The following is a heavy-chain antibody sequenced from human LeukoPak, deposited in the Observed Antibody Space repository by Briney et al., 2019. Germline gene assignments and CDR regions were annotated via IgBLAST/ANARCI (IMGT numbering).Heavy chain of an antibody. Sequence: SVKVSCKASGGTFRNYAFSWVRQAPGQGLEWMGGIIRIFATVNYAQNVQGRVTITADESTSKAYMDLSSLRSEDTAVYDCARGYDYDSSGYDYVDAFDIWGQGTMVTVSS. D-gene: IGHD3-22*01. CDR3: ARGYDYDSSGYDYVDAFDI. CDR2: IIRIFATV. V-gene: IGHV1-69*13. CDR1: GGTFRNYA. J-gene: IGHJ3*02.